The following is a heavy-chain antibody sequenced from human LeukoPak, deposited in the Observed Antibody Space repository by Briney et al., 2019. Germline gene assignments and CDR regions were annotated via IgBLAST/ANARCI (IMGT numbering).Heavy chain of an antibody. V-gene: IGHV3-23*01. CDR2: ITGSGGTT. CDR3: ARDLRVISFDN. Sequence: GGSLRLSCAASGFSFSIYGMNWVRQAPGKGLEWVSGITGSGGTTYYADSVKGRATISRDNSKNTLYLQMNSLRAEDTAIYYCARDLRVISFDNWGQGTLVSVSS. D-gene: IGHD2-21*01. CDR1: GFSFSIYG. J-gene: IGHJ4*02.